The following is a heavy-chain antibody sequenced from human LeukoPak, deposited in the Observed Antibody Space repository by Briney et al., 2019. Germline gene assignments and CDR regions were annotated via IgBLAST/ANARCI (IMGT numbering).Heavy chain of an antibody. J-gene: IGHJ6*03. CDR2: INHSGST. V-gene: IGHV4-34*01. CDR1: GGSFSGYY. D-gene: IGHD3-10*01. CDR3: ARKHMVRGVTNKYYYYMDV. Sequence: SETLSLTCAVYGGSFSGYYWSWIRQPPGKGLEWIGEINHSGSTNYNPSLKSRVTISVDTSKNQFSLKLSSVTAADTAVYYCARKHMVRGVTNKYYYYMDVWGKGTTVTVSS.